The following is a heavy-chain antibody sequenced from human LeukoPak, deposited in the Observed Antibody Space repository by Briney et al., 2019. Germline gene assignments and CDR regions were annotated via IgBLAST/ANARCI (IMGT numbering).Heavy chain of an antibody. D-gene: IGHD6-19*01. V-gene: IGHV3-74*01. CDR3: ARGVAGTLRGKYFDY. CDR2: INIDGSNI. Sequence: LSGGSLRLSCAASGFTFSSYWMHWVRQVPGKGLVWVSRINIDGSNIIQADFAKGRFTFSRDNAKNSLYLQMNSLRAEDTAVYYCARGVAGTLRGKYFDYWGQGTLVTVSS. J-gene: IGHJ4*02. CDR1: GFTFSSYW.